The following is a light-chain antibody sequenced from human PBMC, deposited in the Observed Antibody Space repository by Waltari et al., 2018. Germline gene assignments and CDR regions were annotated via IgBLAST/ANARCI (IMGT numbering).Light chain of an antibody. V-gene: IGKV2-30*02. CDR1: QSLVHRDGNLY. J-gene: IGKJ2*01. CDR3: MQATHWPYT. CDR2: KVS. Sequence: DAVMTQSPLSLPVTLGQPASISCRPSQSLVHRDGNLYLNWLQQRPGQSPGRLIYKVSNRDSGVPDRFSGSGSGTDFTLKISRVEAEDVGVYYSMQATHWPYTFGQGTKLEIK.